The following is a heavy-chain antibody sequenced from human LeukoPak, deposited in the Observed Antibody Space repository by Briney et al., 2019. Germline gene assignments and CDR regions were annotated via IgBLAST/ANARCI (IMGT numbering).Heavy chain of an antibody. CDR2: IRYDGSNK. D-gene: IGHD2-2*01. J-gene: IGHJ4*02. Sequence: GGSLRLSCAASGFTFSSYGMHWVRQAPGKGREWVAFIRYDGSNKYYADSVKGRFTISRDNSKNTLYLQMNSLRAEDTAVYYCANRNPPHCSSTSCYATVGYYWGQGTLVTVSS. V-gene: IGHV3-30*02. CDR3: ANRNPPHCSSTSCYATVGYY. CDR1: GFTFSSYG.